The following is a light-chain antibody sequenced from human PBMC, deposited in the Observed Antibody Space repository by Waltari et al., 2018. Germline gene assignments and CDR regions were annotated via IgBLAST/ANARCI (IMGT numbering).Light chain of an antibody. J-gene: IGKJ4*01. CDR1: QSISDS. CDR3: QQSYNDPLT. V-gene: IGKV1-39*01. CDR2: AAS. Sequence: DIQMTQSPSSLSASVGDRVTINCRASQSISDSLNWYQQKPGKAPKLLIYAASTLQSGVPSRFSGSGYGTDFTLTISRLQREDFATYYCQQSYNDPLTFGGGTKREIK.